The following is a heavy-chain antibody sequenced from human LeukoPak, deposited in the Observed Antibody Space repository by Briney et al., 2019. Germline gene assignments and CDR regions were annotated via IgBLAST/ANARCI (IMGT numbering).Heavy chain of an antibody. D-gene: IGHD3-22*01. CDR3: ARVAPDYYDSSGYYYRD. J-gene: IGHJ4*02. Sequence: GGSLRLSCAASGFTFSSYAMHWVRQAPGKGLEYVSAISSNGGSTYYANSVKGRFTISRDNSKNTLYLQMGSLRAEDMAVYYCARVAPDYYDSSGYYYRDWGQGTLVTVSS. CDR1: GFTFSSYA. V-gene: IGHV3-64*01. CDR2: ISSNGGST.